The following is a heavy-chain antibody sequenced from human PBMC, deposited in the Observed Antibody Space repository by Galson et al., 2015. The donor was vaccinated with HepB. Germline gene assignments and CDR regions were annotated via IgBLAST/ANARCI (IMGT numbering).Heavy chain of an antibody. CDR3: ARDAGLKYYFDY. CDR1: GFTVSSNY. Sequence: SLRLSCAASGFTVSSNYMSWVRQAPGKGLEWVSVIHSGGITYYADSVKGRFTISRDNSKNTLYLQMNSLRPEDTAVYYCARDAGLKYYFDYWGQGTPVTVSS. D-gene: IGHD3-10*01. J-gene: IGHJ4*02. V-gene: IGHV3-66*02. CDR2: IHSGGIT.